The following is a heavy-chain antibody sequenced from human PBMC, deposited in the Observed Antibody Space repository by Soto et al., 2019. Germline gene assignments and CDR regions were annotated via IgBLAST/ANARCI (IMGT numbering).Heavy chain of an antibody. V-gene: IGHV4-39*01. Sequence: PSETLSLTCTFSGGSISSSLYYWGWIRQPPGKGLEWVGSIYYGGSTNYNPSVRSRVTISVDTSKNQFSLQLSSVTAADTAVYYCARRNNWFDPWGQGTLVTVS. CDR1: GGSISSSLYY. J-gene: IGHJ5*02. CDR2: IYYGGST. CDR3: ARRNNWFDP.